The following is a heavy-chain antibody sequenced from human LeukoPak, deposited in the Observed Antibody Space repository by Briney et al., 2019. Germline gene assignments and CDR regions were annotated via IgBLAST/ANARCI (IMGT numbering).Heavy chain of an antibody. J-gene: IGHJ4*02. CDR2: IYYSGST. Sequence: SETLSLTCTVSCGSISSGGYYWSWIRQHPGKGLEWIGYIYYSGSTYYNPSLKSRVTISVDTSKNQFSLKLSSVTAADTAVYYCARVPTDSSGLFDYWGQGTLVTVSS. CDR3: ARVPTDSSGLFDY. CDR1: CGSISSGGYY. D-gene: IGHD3-22*01. V-gene: IGHV4-31*03.